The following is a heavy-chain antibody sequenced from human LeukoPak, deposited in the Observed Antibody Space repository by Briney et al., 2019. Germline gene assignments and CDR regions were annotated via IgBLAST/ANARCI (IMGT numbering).Heavy chain of an antibody. CDR2: IIPIFGTA. J-gene: IGHJ4*02. V-gene: IGHV1-69*05. CDR3: ARELGIVARPFDY. D-gene: IGHD6-6*01. Sequence: ASVKVSCKASGGTFSSYAISWVRQAPGQGLEWMGGIIPIFGTANYAQKFQGRVTITTDESTSTAYMELSSLRSEDTAVYYCARELGIVARPFDYWGQGTLVTVSS. CDR1: GGTFSSYA.